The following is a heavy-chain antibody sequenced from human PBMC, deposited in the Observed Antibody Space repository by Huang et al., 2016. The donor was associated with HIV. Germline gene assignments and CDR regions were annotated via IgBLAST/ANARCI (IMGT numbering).Heavy chain of an antibody. D-gene: IGHD3-9*01. V-gene: IGHV4-59*02. J-gene: IGHJ4*02. CDR3: ARGFDILVDRFDF. CDR1: GDSVSTHY. CDR2: IYSSGTT. Sequence: QVQLQESGPGLVKPSETLSLACSVSGDSVSTHYWNWIRQTPGKGLEWIGRIYSSGTTIYNPSLKKRVSCSLDTSKNQFALNVTSVTAADTAVYYCARGFDILVDRFDFWGQGTLVTVSS.